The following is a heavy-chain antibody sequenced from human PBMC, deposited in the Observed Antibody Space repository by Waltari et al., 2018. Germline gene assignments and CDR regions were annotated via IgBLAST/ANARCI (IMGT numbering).Heavy chain of an antibody. CDR1: GFTFSSYE. J-gene: IGHJ6*02. V-gene: IGHV3-48*03. CDR2: ISSSCSTI. Sequence: EVQLVESGGGWVQPGGSLRLSCAASGFTFSSYEKNWVRQAPGKGLVWVSDISSSCSTIYYADSVKGRFTISRDNAKNSLYLQMNSLRAEDTAVYYCARAPPQRFLEWLFSNYGMDVWGQGTTVTVSS. D-gene: IGHD3-3*01. CDR3: ARAPPQRFLEWLFSNYGMDV.